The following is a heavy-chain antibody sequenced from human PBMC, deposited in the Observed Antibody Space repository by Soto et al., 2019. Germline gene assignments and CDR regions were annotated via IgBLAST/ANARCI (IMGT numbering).Heavy chain of an antibody. V-gene: IGHV4-31*03. D-gene: IGHD6-13*01. CDR2: IYYSGST. Sequence: PSETLSLTCTVSGGSISSGGYYWSWIRQHPGKGLEWIGYIYYSGSTYYNPSLKSRVTISADTSKNQFSLKLSSVTAADTAVYYCAIAAAGTVDYWGQGTLVTVSS. J-gene: IGHJ4*02. CDR1: GGSISSGGYY. CDR3: AIAAAGTVDY.